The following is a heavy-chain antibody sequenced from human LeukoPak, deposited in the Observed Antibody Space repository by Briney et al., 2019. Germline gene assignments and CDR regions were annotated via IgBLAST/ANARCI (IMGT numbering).Heavy chain of an antibody. CDR3: ARSQQLALPYFQH. Sequence: SQTLSLTFAISGDSVSSNSAAWNWIRQSPSRGLEWLGRTYYRSKWYNDYAVSVKSRITTNADTSKNQFSLQLNSVTPEDTAVYYCARSQQLALPYFQHWGQGTLVTVSS. D-gene: IGHD6-13*01. J-gene: IGHJ1*01. CDR1: GDSVSSNSAA. CDR2: TYYRSKWYN. V-gene: IGHV6-1*01.